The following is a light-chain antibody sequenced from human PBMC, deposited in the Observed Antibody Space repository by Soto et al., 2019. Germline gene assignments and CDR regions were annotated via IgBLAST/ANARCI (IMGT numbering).Light chain of an antibody. CDR1: SSDVFGYNY. CDR2: EVS. CDR3: SSYAGSNIYYV. J-gene: IGLJ1*01. Sequence: VLTQPPSASGSPGQSVTISCTGTSSDVFGYNYVSWYQHHPGKAPKLMIYEVSKRPSGVPDRFSGSKSGNTASLTVSGLQAEDEADYYCSSYAGSNIYYVFGTGTKVTVL. V-gene: IGLV2-8*01.